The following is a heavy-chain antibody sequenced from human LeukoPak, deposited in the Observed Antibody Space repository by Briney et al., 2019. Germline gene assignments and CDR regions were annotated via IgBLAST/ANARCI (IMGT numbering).Heavy chain of an antibody. CDR3: ARCYDSSALMRTY. CDR2: IYSGGST. J-gene: IGHJ4*02. CDR1: GFTVSSNY. D-gene: IGHD3-22*01. V-gene: IGHV3-53*01. Sequence: GGSLRLSCAASGFTVSSNYMSWVRQAPGKGLEWVSVIYSGGSTYYADSVKGRFTISRDNSKNTLYLQMNSLRAEDTAVYYCARCYDSSALMRTYWGQGTLVTVSS.